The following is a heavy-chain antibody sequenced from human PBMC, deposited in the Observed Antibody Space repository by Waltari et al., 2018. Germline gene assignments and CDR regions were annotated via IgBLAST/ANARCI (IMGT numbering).Heavy chain of an antibody. J-gene: IGHJ6*03. V-gene: IGHV4-34*01. Sequence: QVQLQQWGAGLLKPSETLSLTCAVYGGSFSGYYWSWIRQPPGKGLEWIGEINHRGSTNYNPSLKSRVTISVDTSKNQFSLKLSSVTAADTAVYYCARRQYTSYYYYYYMDVWGKGTTVTVSS. CDR1: GGSFSGYY. D-gene: IGHD6-6*01. CDR2: INHRGST. CDR3: ARRQYTSYYYYYYMDV.